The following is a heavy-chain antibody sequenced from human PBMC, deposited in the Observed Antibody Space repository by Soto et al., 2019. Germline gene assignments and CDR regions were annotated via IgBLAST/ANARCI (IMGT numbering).Heavy chain of an antibody. D-gene: IGHD5-18*01. CDR2: IRSDGSGS. J-gene: IGHJ4*02. V-gene: IGHV3-74*01. CDR1: GFTFSNYW. CDR3: VRDLQLWLLDY. Sequence: EVQLVESGGGLVQAGGSLRLSCAASGFTFSNYWMHWVRQAPGEGLVWVSRIRSDGSGSTCADSVKGRFAISRDNAKNMLYLQMNSLRVEDTAVYDCVRDLQLWLLDYWGQGTLVTVSS.